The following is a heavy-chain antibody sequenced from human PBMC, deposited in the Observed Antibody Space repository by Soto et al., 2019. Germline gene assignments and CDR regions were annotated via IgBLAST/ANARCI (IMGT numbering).Heavy chain of an antibody. J-gene: IGHJ4*02. D-gene: IGHD4-17*01. CDR1: GGSISSGGYS. Sequence: QLQLQESGSGLVKPSQTLSLTCAVSGGSISSGGYSWSWIRQPPGKGLEWIGYIYHSGSTYSNPSRRSRVTISVDMSTNQFSLKLSSVTAADTAVYYCARGRGVTSPLEDCVQGTLVTVSS. V-gene: IGHV4-30-2*01. CDR3: ARGRGVTSPLED. CDR2: IYHSGST.